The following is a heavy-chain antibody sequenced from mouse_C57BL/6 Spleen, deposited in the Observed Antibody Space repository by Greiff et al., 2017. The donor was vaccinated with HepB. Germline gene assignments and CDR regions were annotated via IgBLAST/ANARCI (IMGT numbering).Heavy chain of an antibody. CDR1: GYTFTSYW. Sequence: VQLQQSGAELVRPGSSVKLSCKASGYTFTSYWMHWVKQRPIQGLEWIGNIDPSDSETHYNQKFKDKATLTVDKSSSTAYMQLSSLTSEDSAVYYCAYGNYDYFDYWGQGTTLTVSS. V-gene: IGHV1-52*01. CDR3: AYGNYDYFDY. CDR2: IDPSDSET. J-gene: IGHJ2*01. D-gene: IGHD2-1*01.